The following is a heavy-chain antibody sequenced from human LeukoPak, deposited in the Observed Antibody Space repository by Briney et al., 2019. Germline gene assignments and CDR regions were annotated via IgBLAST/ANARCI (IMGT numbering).Heavy chain of an antibody. D-gene: IGHD3-22*01. Sequence: PGESLRLSCAASGFTVSSYGMHWVLQAPGKGLEWVAVIWYDGSNKYYADSVKGRFTISIDNSKNTLYLQMNSLRAEDTAVYYSAREGALDYDSSGYYTPRVGYFDYWGQGTLVTVSS. CDR3: AREGALDYDSSGYYTPRVGYFDY. J-gene: IGHJ4*02. CDR1: GFTVSSYG. CDR2: IWYDGSNK. V-gene: IGHV3-33*01.